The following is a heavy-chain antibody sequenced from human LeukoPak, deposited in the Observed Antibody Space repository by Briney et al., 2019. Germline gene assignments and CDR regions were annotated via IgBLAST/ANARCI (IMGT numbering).Heavy chain of an antibody. CDR3: VRGLDYFDY. Sequence: GGSLRLSCSASGFIFSNYAMGWGRQAPGKGLEWVSSITGSGGNTYYADSVKGRFTFSRDNSKNTLHLQMNSLRAEDTAVYYCVRGLDYFDYWGQGTLVTVSS. V-gene: IGHV3-23*01. D-gene: IGHD6-6*01. CDR2: ITGSGGNT. CDR1: GFIFSNYA. J-gene: IGHJ4*02.